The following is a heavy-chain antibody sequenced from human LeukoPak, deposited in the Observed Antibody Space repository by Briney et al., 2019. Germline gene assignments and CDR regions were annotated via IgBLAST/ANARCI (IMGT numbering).Heavy chain of an antibody. CDR2: IIPIFGTA. D-gene: IGHD3-22*01. V-gene: IGHV1-69*05. Sequence: ASVKVSCKASGGTFSSYAISWVRQAPGQGLEWMGGIIPIFGTANYAQKFQGRVTITTVESTSTAYMELISLRSEDTAVYYCARVVVKYYYDSSGLGAFDIWGQGTMVTVSS. CDR1: GGTFSSYA. J-gene: IGHJ3*02. CDR3: ARVVVKYYYDSSGLGAFDI.